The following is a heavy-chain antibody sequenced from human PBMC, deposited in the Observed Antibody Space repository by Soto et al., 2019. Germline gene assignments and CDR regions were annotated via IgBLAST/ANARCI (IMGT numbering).Heavy chain of an antibody. CDR3: ARGRRDSSSWSGIFDY. Sequence: QVQLQESGPGLVKPSQTLSLTCTVSGGSISSGGYYWSWIRQHPGKGLEWIGYIYYSGSTYYNPSLKSRVTISVDTSKNQFSLKLSSVTAADTAVYYCARGRRDSSSWSGIFDYWGQGTLVTVSS. J-gene: IGHJ4*02. V-gene: IGHV4-31*03. CDR2: IYYSGST. CDR1: GGSISSGGYY. D-gene: IGHD6-13*01.